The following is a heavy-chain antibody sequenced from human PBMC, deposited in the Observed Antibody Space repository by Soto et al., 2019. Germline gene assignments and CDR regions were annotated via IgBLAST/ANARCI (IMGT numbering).Heavy chain of an antibody. Sequence: PSETLSLTCTVSRGSISSYYWTWIRQSPGKGLEWIGNIFYTGSTNYNPSLKSRVTISVDTSKNHFSLKLNSVTAADTAVYFCASMGPFRYSAYDSYFDYWGQGTLVTVSS. CDR2: IFYTGST. CDR3: ASMGPFRYSAYDSYFDY. D-gene: IGHD5-12*01. CDR1: RGSISSYY. J-gene: IGHJ4*02. V-gene: IGHV4-59*01.